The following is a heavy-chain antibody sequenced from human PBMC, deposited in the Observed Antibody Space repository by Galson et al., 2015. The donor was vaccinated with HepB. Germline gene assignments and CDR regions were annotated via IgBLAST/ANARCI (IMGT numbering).Heavy chain of an antibody. CDR2: ISSTSDTK. J-gene: IGHJ4*02. CDR1: GFTFNAKS. Sequence: SLRLSCAASGFTFNAKSMHWVRQAPGKGLEWVSYISSTSDTKYYADSVKGRFTISRDNAKNSLYLQMNSLRAEDTAVYYCARYALGHNYKDPFDSWGQGTLVTVSS. CDR3: ARYALGHNYKDPFDS. D-gene: IGHD3-10*01. V-gene: IGHV3-48*01.